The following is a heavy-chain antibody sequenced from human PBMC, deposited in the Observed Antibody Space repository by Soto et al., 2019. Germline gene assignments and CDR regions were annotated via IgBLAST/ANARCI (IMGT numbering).Heavy chain of an antibody. CDR3: AKTRGAMIYAISVYGMDV. CDR2: ISGSADST. D-gene: IGHD2-8*01. V-gene: IGHV3-23*01. Sequence: GGSLRLSCAASGFSFSSFAMNWARQAPGKGLEWVSIISGSADSTFYADSVKGRFTISRDNSKSTLYLQINSLRAEDTAVYYCAKTRGAMIYAISVYGMDVWGQGTTVTVSS. J-gene: IGHJ6*02. CDR1: GFSFSSFA.